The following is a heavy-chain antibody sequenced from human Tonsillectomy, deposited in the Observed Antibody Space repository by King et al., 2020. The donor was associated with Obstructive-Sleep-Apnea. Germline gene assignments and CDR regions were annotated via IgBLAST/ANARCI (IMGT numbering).Heavy chain of an antibody. J-gene: IGHJ4*02. Sequence: QLVQSGGGVVQPGRSLRLSCAASGFTFSSYAMHWVRQAPGQGLEWVAVISYDVSNKYYADSVKGRFTISRDNSKNTLYLQMNSLRAEDTAVYYCARDKVVRGVIESVLDYWGQGTLVTASS. CDR1: GFTFSSYA. D-gene: IGHD3-10*01. CDR2: ISYDVSNK. V-gene: IGHV3-30-3*01. CDR3: ARDKVVRGVIESVLDY.